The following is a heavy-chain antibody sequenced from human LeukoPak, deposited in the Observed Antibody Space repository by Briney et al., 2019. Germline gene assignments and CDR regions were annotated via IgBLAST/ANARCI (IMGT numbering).Heavy chain of an antibody. V-gene: IGHV3-11*01. CDR1: GFTLSDYY. J-gene: IGHJ6*03. Sequence: GGSLRLSCAASGFTLSDYYMSWIRQAPGKGLEWVSYISSSGSTIYYADSVKGRFTISRDNAKNSLYLQMNSLRAEDTAVYYCARVDRTRCSTSCYAIYYYYYMDVWGKGTTVTISS. CDR2: ISSSGSTI. CDR3: ARVDRTRCSTSCYAIYYYYYMDV. D-gene: IGHD2-2*01.